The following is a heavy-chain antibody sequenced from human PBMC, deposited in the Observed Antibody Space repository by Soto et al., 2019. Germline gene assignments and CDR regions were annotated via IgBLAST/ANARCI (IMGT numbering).Heavy chain of an antibody. V-gene: IGHV4-4*07. J-gene: IGHJ5*02. CDR2: IYATGTT. CDR3: VRDGTKTLRDWFDH. Sequence: SETLSLTCTVAGASISSFYWSWVRQSAGKGLELIGRIYATGTTDYNPSLKSRVMMSVDTSKKQFSLKLRSVTAADTAVYYCVRDGTKTLRDWFDHWGQGILVTVSS. CDR1: GASISSFY. D-gene: IGHD1-1*01.